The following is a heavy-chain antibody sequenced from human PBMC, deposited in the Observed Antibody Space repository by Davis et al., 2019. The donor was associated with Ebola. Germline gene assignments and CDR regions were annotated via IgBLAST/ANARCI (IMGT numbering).Heavy chain of an antibody. D-gene: IGHD5-18*01. V-gene: IGHV4-34*01. Sequence: MPSETLSLTCAVYGGSSSGYYWSWFRQPPGKGLEWIGEINHSGSTNYNPSLKSRVTISVDTSKNQFSLKLSSVTAADTAVYYCARGRRYSYGYWGYWGQGTLVTVSS. J-gene: IGHJ4*02. CDR1: GGSSSGYY. CDR3: ARGRRYSYGYWGY. CDR2: INHSGST.